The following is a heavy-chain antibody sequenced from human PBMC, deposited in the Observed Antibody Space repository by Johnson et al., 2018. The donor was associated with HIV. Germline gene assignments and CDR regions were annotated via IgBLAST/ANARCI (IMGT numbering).Heavy chain of an antibody. CDR3: TRAYRLSGGDDAFDI. V-gene: IGHV3-7*03. D-gene: IGHD3-10*02. Sequence: VQLVESGGGLVQVGGSLRLSCAASGFTFSSYWMSWVRRAPGKGLEWVANINQDGSEKYYVDSVKGRFTISRDNSKNTLYLQMNSLRAEDTAVYYCTRAYRLSGGDDAFDIWGQGTMVTVSS. J-gene: IGHJ3*02. CDR1: GFTFSSYW. CDR2: INQDGSEK.